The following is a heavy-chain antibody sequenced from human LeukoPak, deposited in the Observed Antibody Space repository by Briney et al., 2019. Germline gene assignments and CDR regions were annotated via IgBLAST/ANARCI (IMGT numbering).Heavy chain of an antibody. CDR3: ARDSGQWLVPGYYFHY. Sequence: SETLSLTCTVSGGSISSHYWSWIRQPPGKGLEWIGYIYYSGSTNYNPSLKSRVTISVDTSKNQFSLKLSSVTAADTAVYYCARDSGQWLVPGYYFHYWGQGTLVTVSS. CDR1: GGSISSHY. J-gene: IGHJ4*02. D-gene: IGHD6-19*01. V-gene: IGHV4-59*11. CDR2: IYYSGST.